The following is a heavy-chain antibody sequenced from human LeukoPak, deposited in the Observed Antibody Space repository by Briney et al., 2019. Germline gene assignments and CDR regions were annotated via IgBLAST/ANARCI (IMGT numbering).Heavy chain of an antibody. Sequence: KPSQTLSLTCTVSGGSISSGSYYWSWIRQPAGKGLEWIGRIYTSGSTSYNPSLKSRVTISVDTSKNQFSLKLSSVTAADTAVYYCARVDLRYCSGGSCPFDYWSQGTLVTVSS. CDR1: GGSISSGSYY. CDR3: ARVDLRYCSGGSCPFDY. CDR2: IYTSGST. J-gene: IGHJ4*02. V-gene: IGHV4-61*02. D-gene: IGHD2-15*01.